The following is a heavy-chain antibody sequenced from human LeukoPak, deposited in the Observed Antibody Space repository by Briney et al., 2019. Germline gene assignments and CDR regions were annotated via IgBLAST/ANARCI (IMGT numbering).Heavy chain of an antibody. CDR3: ARPIDYGDADGASFDI. V-gene: IGHV4-34*01. D-gene: IGHD4-17*01. CDR1: GGSFSGYY. J-gene: IGHJ3*02. Sequence: SETLSLTCAVYGGSFSGYYWSWIRQSPGKGLEWIGEINHSGSTNYSPSLKSRVTISVDTSKNQFSLKLSSVTAADTAVYYCARPIDYGDADGASFDIWGQGTMVTVSS. CDR2: INHSGST.